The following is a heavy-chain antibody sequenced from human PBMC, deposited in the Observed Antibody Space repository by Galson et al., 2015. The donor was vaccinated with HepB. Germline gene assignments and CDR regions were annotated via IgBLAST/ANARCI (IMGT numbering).Heavy chain of an antibody. CDR2: IYSGGST. Sequence: SLRLSCAASGFTVSSNYMSWVRQAPGKGLEWVSVIYSGGSTYYADSVKGRFTISRDNSKNTLYLQMNSLRAEDTAVYYCASIGRPDRKQYYYDSSSRPDAFDIWGQGTMVTVSS. V-gene: IGHV3-66*01. D-gene: IGHD3-22*01. CDR3: ASIGRPDRKQYYYDSSSRPDAFDI. J-gene: IGHJ3*02. CDR1: GFTVSSNY.